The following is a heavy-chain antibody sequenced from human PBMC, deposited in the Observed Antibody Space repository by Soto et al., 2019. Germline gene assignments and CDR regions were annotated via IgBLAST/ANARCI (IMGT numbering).Heavy chain of an antibody. D-gene: IGHD3-3*01. CDR3: AIYYDFWSGYSTKGHEDYGMAV. CDR2: IYYSGST. J-gene: IGHJ6*02. CDR1: GGSISSSSYY. V-gene: IGHV4-39*01. Sequence: SETLSLTCTVYGGSISSSSYYWGWIRQPPGKGLEWIGSIYYSGSTYYNPSLKSRVTISVDTSKNQFSLKLSSVTAADTAVYYCAIYYDFWSGYSTKGHEDYGMAVCGQGTTVTVSS.